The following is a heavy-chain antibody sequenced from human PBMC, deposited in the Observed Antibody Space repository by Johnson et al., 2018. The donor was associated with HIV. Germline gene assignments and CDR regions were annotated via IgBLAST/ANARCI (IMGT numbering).Heavy chain of an antibody. Sequence: VQLVESGGGVVQPGRSLRLSCAASGFTFSNYAMHWVRQAPGKGLEWVALISYDGSNKYYADSVKGRFTISIYNSKYKLDLQMNSLPTEDTAVYYEASGNGGGSDAFDLWGQWTMVSVSS. V-gene: IGHV3-30-3*01. CDR2: ISYDGSNK. CDR3: ASGNGGGSDAFDL. D-gene: IGHD3-16*01. J-gene: IGHJ3*01. CDR1: GFTFSNYA.